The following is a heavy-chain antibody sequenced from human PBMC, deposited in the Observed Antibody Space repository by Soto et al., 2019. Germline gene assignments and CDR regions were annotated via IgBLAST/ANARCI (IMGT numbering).Heavy chain of an antibody. D-gene: IGHD3-10*01. CDR3: AKSFGVRGVLYYYYYGMDV. CDR2: ISYDGSNK. V-gene: IGHV3-30*18. J-gene: IGHJ6*02. Sequence: GGSLRLSCAASGFTFSSYGMQWVRQAPGKGLDWVAVISYDGSNKCYADSVKGRFTISRDNSKNTLYLQMNSLRAEDTAVYYCAKSFGVRGVLYYYYYGMDVWGQGTTVTVSS. CDR1: GFTFSSYG.